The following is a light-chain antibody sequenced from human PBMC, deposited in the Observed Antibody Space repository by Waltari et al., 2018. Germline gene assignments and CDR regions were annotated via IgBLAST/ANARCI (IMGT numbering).Light chain of an antibody. Sequence: EIVLTQSPATLSLSPGERATLSCRASQSVSSYLVWYQQKPGQAPRLLIYDVFNRATGIPARFRGSGSATDFTLTISSLEPEDFAVYCCQQRSNWPLTFGGGTKVESK. V-gene: IGKV3-11*01. CDR1: QSVSSY. J-gene: IGKJ4*01. CDR3: QQRSNWPLT. CDR2: DVF.